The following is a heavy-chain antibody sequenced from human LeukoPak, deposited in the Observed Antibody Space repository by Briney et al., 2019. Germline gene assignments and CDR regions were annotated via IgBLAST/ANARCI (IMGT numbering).Heavy chain of an antibody. Sequence: GGSLRLSCEASGFTFSTYAMFWVRQAPGKGLEWLAVISYDGYTRYYADSVKGRFTISRDNSKNTLYLQMNSLRTEDTAVYYCAGVNWFDPWGQGTLVTVSS. CDR2: ISYDGYTR. J-gene: IGHJ5*02. CDR1: GFTFSTYA. CDR3: AGVNWFDP. V-gene: IGHV3-30-3*01.